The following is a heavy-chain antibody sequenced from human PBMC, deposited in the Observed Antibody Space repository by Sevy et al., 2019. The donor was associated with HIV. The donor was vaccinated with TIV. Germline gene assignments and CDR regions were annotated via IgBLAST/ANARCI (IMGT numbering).Heavy chain of an antibody. CDR1: GGSISSYY. Sequence: SETLSLTCTVSGGSISSYYWSWIRQPPGKGLEWIGYIYYSGSTKYNPSLKSRVTISVDTSNKQFSLKLNSVTAADTAVYYGARVYCSGDSCYSSGGSNWFDPWGQGALVTVSS. D-gene: IGHD2-15*01. CDR2: IYYSGST. V-gene: IGHV4-59*01. CDR3: ARVYCSGDSCYSSGGSNWFDP. J-gene: IGHJ5*02.